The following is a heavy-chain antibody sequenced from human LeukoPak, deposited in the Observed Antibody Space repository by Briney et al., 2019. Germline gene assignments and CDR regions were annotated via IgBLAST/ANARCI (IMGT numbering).Heavy chain of an antibody. Sequence: GGSLRLSCAASGFTFSSYAMSWVRQAPGKGLEWVSAISGSGGSTYYADSVKGRFTISRDNAKNSLYLQMNSLRAEDTAVYYCAREGKGSYFDYWGQGTLVTVSS. CDR1: GFTFSSYA. CDR3: AREGKGSYFDY. CDR2: ISGSGGST. V-gene: IGHV3-23*01. D-gene: IGHD1-26*01. J-gene: IGHJ4*02.